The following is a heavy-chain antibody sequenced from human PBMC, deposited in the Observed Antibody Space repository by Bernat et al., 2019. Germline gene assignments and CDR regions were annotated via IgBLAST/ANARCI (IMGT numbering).Heavy chain of an antibody. CDR1: GFTFSSYA. V-gene: IGHV3-30-3*01. CDR2: ISYDGSNK. CDR3: ARAGSRQQWLVPFDY. D-gene: IGHD6-19*01. J-gene: IGHJ4*02. Sequence: QVQLVESGGGVVQPGRSLRLSCAASGFTFSSYAMHWVRQAPGKGLEWVAVISYDGSNKYYADSVKGRFTISRDNSKNTLYLKMNSLRAEDTAVYYCARAGSRQQWLVPFDYWGQGTLVTVSS.